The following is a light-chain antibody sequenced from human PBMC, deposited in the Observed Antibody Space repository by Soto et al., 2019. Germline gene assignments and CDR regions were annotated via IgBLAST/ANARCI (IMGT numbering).Light chain of an antibody. V-gene: IGKV3-11*01. J-gene: IGKJ5*01. CDR1: QSINSD. CDR3: QQRSNWPIT. Sequence: EIVMTQSPATLSVSPGETTRLSCRASQSINSDVAWYQQKVGQTPRLLIHGASTRATGIAARFSGSGSGTEFTLTISSLEPEDFAVYYCQQRSNWPITFGQGTRLEIK. CDR2: GAS.